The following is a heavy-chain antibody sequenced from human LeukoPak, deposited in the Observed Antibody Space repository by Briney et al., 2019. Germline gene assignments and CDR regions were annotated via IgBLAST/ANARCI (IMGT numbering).Heavy chain of an antibody. V-gene: IGHV3-53*01. CDR3: ARVRGSWYVDY. Sequence: PGGSLRLSCAASGFTVSRNYMSWVRQAPGKGLECVSVIHSGGSTYYADSVKGRFTISRDSAKNTLYLQMNSLRAEDTAVYYCARVRGSWYVDYWGQETRLTVSS. J-gene: IGHJ4*02. CDR1: GFTVSRNY. CDR2: IHSGGST. D-gene: IGHD6-13*01.